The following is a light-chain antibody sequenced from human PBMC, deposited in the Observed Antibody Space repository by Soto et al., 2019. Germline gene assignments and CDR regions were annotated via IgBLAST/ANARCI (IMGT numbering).Light chain of an antibody. Sequence: DIVMTQTPLSLSVTPGRPSSISCKSSQSLLHSDGKTFFYWYLQRPGQPPQXLIYQVSNRFSGVPDRFSGSGSGTDFTLKISRVETDDVAIYYCMQSTQLPPTFGQGTRLEIK. CDR2: QVS. J-gene: IGKJ5*01. CDR1: QSLLHSDGKTF. CDR3: MQSTQLPPT. V-gene: IGKV2D-29*01.